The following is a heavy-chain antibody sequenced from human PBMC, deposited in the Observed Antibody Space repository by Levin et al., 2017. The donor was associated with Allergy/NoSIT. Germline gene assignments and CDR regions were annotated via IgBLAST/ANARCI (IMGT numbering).Heavy chain of an antibody. CDR1: GGSISSYH. Sequence: SETLSLTCTVSGGSISSYHWSWIRQPPGEGLEWIGYISNSGRTYYNPSLESRITISLYTSKIQFSLKLSSVTAADPAVFYCARLGYCPTTRCYPDYWGQGTLVTVSS. CDR2: ISNSGRT. V-gene: IGHV4-59*08. CDR3: ARLGYCPTTRCYPDY. D-gene: IGHD2-2*03. J-gene: IGHJ4*02.